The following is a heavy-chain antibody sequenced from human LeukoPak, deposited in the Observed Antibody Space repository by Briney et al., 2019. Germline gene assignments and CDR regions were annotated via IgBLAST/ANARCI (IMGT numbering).Heavy chain of an antibody. CDR3: GKEVERHFDLKY. J-gene: IGHJ4*02. V-gene: IGHV3-23*01. Sequence: PGRSLRLSCAASGFTFDDYAMHWVRQAPGKGLEWVSAFSGGGDSFYADSVKGRFTISRDTSNKILYLQMSSLRAEDTAVYYCGKEVERHFDLKYWGQGTLVTVSS. CDR1: GFTFDDYA. CDR2: FSGGGDS.